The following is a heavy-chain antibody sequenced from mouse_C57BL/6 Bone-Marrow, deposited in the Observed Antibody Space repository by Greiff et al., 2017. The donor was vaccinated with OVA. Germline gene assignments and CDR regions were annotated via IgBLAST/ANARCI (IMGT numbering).Heavy chain of an antibody. CDR3: ARCLTAQATWFAY. CDR1: GYAFSSSW. V-gene: IGHV1-82*01. CDR2: IYPGDGDT. Sequence: QVQLQQSGPELVKPGASVKISCKASGYAFSSSWMNWVKQRPGKGLEWIGRIYPGDGDTNYNGKFKGKATLTADKSSSTAYMQLSSLTSEDSAVYFCARCLTAQATWFAYWGQGTLVTVSA. J-gene: IGHJ3*01. D-gene: IGHD3-2*02.